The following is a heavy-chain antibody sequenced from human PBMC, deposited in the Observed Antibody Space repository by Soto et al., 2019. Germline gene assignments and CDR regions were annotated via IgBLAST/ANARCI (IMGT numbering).Heavy chain of an antibody. J-gene: IGHJ6*02. Sequence: PGEFLKISCKGSGYSFTSYWSSWVRQMPGKGLEWMGRIDPSDSYTNYSPSFQGHVTISADKSISTAYLQWSSLKASDTAMYYCARHQYYDFWSGYYHPYYYYGMDVWGQGTTVTSP. CDR2: IDPSDSYT. CDR3: ARHQYYDFWSGYYHPYYYYGMDV. V-gene: IGHV5-10-1*01. D-gene: IGHD3-3*01. CDR1: GYSFTSYW.